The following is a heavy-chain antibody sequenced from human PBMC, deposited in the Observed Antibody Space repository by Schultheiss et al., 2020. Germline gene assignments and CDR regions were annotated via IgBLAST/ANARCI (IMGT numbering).Heavy chain of an antibody. V-gene: IGHV3-9*01. Sequence: GGSLRLSCAASGFTFDDYAMHWVRQAPGKGLEWVAGISWNSGSIGYADSVKGRFTISRDNAKNSLYLQMNSLRAEDTAVYYCARDRSNAALGWFDPWGQGTLVNVYS. CDR3: ARDRSNAALGWFDP. J-gene: IGHJ5*02. CDR1: GFTFDDYA. D-gene: IGHD6-6*01. CDR2: ISWNSGSI.